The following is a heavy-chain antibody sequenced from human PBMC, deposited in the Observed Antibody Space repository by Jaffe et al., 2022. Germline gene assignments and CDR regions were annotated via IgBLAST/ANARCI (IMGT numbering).Heavy chain of an antibody. V-gene: IGHV4-38-2*01. CDR1: GYSISSGYY. Sequence: QVQLQESGPGLVKPSETLSLTCAVSGYSISSGYYWGWIRQPPGKGLEWIGSIYHSGSTYYNPSLKSRVTISVDTSKNQFSLKLSSVTAADTAVYYCARVKSPYYYYYYMDVWGKGTTVTVSS. CDR2: IYHSGST. CDR3: ARVKSPYYYYYYMDV. J-gene: IGHJ6*03.